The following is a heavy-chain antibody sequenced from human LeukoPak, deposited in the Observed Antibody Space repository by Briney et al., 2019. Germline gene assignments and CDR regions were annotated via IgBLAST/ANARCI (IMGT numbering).Heavy chain of an antibody. J-gene: IGHJ4*02. Sequence: GGSLRLSCAASGFTLSSYSMNWVRPAPGKGLEWVSSISSSSSYIYYADSVKGRFTISRDNAKNSLYLQMNSLRAEDTAVYYCARGHIAAENYFDYWGQGTLVTVSS. CDR2: ISSSSSYI. D-gene: IGHD6-13*01. CDR3: ARGHIAAENYFDY. V-gene: IGHV3-21*01. CDR1: GFTLSSYS.